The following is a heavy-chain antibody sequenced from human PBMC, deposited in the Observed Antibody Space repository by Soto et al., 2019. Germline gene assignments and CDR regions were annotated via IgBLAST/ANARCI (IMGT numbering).Heavy chain of an antibody. V-gene: IGHV3-9*01. CDR2: IGWNSGSV. J-gene: IGHJ4*02. CDR3: SKGTYYASGSYYFDY. Sequence: ALRLSCVGSGFSFDDYAMHWVRQAPGKGLEWVSSIGWNSGSVGYADSVRGRFTISRDNAKNSLYLQMNSLRVEDTAFYFCSKGTYYASGSYYFDYWGQGSLVTVSS. CDR1: GFSFDDYA. D-gene: IGHD3-10*01.